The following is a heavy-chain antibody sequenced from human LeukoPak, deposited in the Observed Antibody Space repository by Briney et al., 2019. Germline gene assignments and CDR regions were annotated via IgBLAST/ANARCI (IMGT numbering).Heavy chain of an antibody. CDR3: AREDIVASYFDY. CDR2: IYYSGST. D-gene: IGHD5-12*01. CDR1: GGSISSGDYY. V-gene: IGHV4-30-4*01. J-gene: IGHJ4*02. Sequence: SQTLSLTCTVSGGSISSGDYYWSWIRQPPGKGLEWIGYIYYSGSTYYNPSLKSRVTISVDTSKNQFSLKLSSVTAADTAVYYCAREDIVASYFDYWGQGTLVTVSS.